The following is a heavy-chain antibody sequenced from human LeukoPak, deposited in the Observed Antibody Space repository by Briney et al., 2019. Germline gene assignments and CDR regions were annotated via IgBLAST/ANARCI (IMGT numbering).Heavy chain of an antibody. J-gene: IGHJ4*02. CDR3: ARLQYYDSRGYYYGFDY. CDR2: TSYSGST. Sequence: SETLSLTCTVSGGSINSGNYLWGWIRQPPGKGLEWIGSTSYSGSTYYNPSLKSRVTMSVDTSKNQFSLKVRSVTAPDTAVYYCARLQYYDSRGYYYGFDYWGQGTLVTVSS. D-gene: IGHD3-22*01. V-gene: IGHV4-39*01. CDR1: GGSINSGNYL.